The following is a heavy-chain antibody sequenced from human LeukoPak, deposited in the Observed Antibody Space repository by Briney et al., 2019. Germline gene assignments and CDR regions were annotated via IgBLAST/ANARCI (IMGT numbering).Heavy chain of an antibody. J-gene: IGHJ3*01. CDR1: GFTFSSYW. D-gene: IGHD3-22*01. CDR2: IKEDGSEE. V-gene: IGHV3-7*01. CDR3: ARDWLAGNPYHAFDL. Sequence: PGGSLRLSCAPSGFTFSSYWMSWVRQATGKGLESVANIKEDGSEEYYVDSVKGRFSISRDNAKNSLYLQMNSLRAEDTAVYYCARDWLAGNPYHAFDLWGKGTMVTVSS.